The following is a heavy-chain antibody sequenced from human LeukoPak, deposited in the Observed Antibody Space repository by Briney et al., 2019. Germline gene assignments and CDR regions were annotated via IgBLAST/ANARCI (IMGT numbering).Heavy chain of an antibody. J-gene: IGHJ4*02. D-gene: IGHD3-10*01. CDR2: ISYDGSNK. V-gene: IGHV3-30*18. Sequence: GGSLRLSCAASGFTFSSYGMHWVRQAPGKGLEWVAVISYDGSNKYYADSVKGRFTISRDNSKNTPYLQMNSLRAEDTAVYYCAKSPRGPRYGSGSTRAPFDYWGQGTLVTVSS. CDR3: AKSPRGPRYGSGSTRAPFDY. CDR1: GFTFSSYG.